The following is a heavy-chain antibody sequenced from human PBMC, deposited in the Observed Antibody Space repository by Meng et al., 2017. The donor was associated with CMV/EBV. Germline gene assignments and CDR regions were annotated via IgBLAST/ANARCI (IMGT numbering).Heavy chain of an antibody. D-gene: IGHD6-13*01. CDR3: AHHADIAAAGSYYY. Sequence: ILFKSPCPHLGKPTQTPPSSCTFPGFSLSTSGVGGGWTRQPPGKALEWLALIYWDDDKRYSPSLKSRLTITKDTSKNQVVLTMTNMDPVDTATYYCAHHADIAAAGSYYYWGQGTLVTVSS. J-gene: IGHJ4*02. CDR1: GFSLSTSGVG. CDR2: IYWDDDK. V-gene: IGHV2-5*02.